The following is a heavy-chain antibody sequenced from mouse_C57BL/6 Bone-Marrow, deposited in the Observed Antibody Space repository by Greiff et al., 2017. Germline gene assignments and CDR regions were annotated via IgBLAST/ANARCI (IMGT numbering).Heavy chain of an antibody. CDR3: ARRGLFTTVVAFDY. CDR2: IHPNSGST. V-gene: IGHV1-64*01. CDR1: GYTFTSYW. Sequence: QVQLQQPGAELVKPGASVKLSCKASGYTFTSYWMHWVKQRPGQGLEWIGMIHPNSGSTNYNEKFKSKATLTLDKSSSTAYMQLSSLTSEDSAVYYCARRGLFTTVVAFDYWGQGTTLTVSS. J-gene: IGHJ2*01. D-gene: IGHD1-1*01.